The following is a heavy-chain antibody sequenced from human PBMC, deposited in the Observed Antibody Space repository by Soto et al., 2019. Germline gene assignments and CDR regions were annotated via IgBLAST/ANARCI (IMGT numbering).Heavy chain of an antibody. D-gene: IGHD3-3*01. CDR2: ISGSGGST. V-gene: IGHV3-23*01. Sequence: GGSLRLSCAAPGFTFSSYAMSWVRQAPGKGLEWVLAISGSGGSTYYADSVKGRFTISRDNSKNTLYLQMNSLRAEDTAVYYCAKEGSPSFWSGYYTDYYYYGMDVWGQGTTVTVSS. CDR1: GFTFSSYA. J-gene: IGHJ6*02. CDR3: AKEGSPSFWSGYYTDYYYYGMDV.